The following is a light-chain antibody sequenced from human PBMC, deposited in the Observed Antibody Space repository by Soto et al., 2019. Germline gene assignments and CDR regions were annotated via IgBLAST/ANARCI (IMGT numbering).Light chain of an antibody. Sequence: EIVLTQSPGTLSLSSGVRTTLFCRASQSVSGNYLSWYQQKPGQAPRLLIYGASTRATGIPARFSGSGSGTEFTLTISSLQPDDFATYYCQQYNTYSTFGQGTRLEIK. CDR2: GAS. J-gene: IGKJ5*01. CDR3: QQYNTYST. V-gene: IGKV3D-7*01. CDR1: QSVSGNY.